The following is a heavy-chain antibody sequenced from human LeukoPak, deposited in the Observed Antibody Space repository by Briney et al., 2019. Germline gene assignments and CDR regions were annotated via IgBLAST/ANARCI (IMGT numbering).Heavy chain of an antibody. CDR2: ISYSGSS. Sequence: SETLSLTCTVSGVSISSYNWNWVRQPPGKGREWVGYISYSGSSNYNPTLQSRVTISLDTSKNHFSLKLSPVTAAATAVYYCAREGSGWPPRGDTRIDYWGQGTLVTVSS. D-gene: IGHD6-19*01. CDR1: GVSISSYN. J-gene: IGHJ4*02. CDR3: AREGSGWPPRGDTRIDY. V-gene: IGHV4-59*01.